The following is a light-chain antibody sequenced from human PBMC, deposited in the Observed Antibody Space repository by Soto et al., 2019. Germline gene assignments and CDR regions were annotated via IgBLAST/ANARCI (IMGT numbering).Light chain of an antibody. V-gene: IGKV3-20*01. Sequence: EVVLTQSPGTLSLSPGERATLSCRASQGVTTAYLAWYQHKPGQAPRLLLYGASNRATGIPERFSGSGSGTDFTLTISRLEPEDFAVYSCQQYGASPLFTFGHGTKVDL. J-gene: IGKJ3*01. CDR3: QQYGASPLFT. CDR1: QGVTTAY. CDR2: GAS.